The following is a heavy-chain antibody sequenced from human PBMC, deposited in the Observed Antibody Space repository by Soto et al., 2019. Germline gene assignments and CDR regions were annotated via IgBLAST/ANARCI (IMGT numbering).Heavy chain of an antibody. CDR3: AKQQGPGTPYYYAMDV. CDR2: SRSSGDRT. V-gene: IGHV3-23*01. CDR1: GFTFSSYA. J-gene: IGHJ6*02. D-gene: IGHD1-1*01. Sequence: EVQLLESGGGLVQPGGSLRLSCAASGFTFSSYAMSWVRQAPGKGLEWVSVSRSSGDRTYYADSVKGRFTISRDNSKNTLYMQMNSLRAEDTAVYYCAKQQGPGTPYYYAMDVWGQGATVTVSS.